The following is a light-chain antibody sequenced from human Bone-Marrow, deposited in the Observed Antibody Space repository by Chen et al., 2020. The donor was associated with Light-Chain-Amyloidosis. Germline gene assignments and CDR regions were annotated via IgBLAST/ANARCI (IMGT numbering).Light chain of an antibody. CDR3: AAWDGSLSGYV. CDR2: RNN. J-gene: IGLJ1*01. V-gene: IGLV1-47*01. CDR1: SSNIGINY. Sequence: QSVLTQPPSASVTPGQRVTISCSGASSNIGINYVYWYQPFPGAAPNRHIHRNNQRPSGVPDRFSASYSGASACLAISGLRSEDEADYYCAAWDGSLSGYVFGTGAKVIVL.